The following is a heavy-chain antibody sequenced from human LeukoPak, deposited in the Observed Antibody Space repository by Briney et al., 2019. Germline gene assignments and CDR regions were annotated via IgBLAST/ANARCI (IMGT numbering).Heavy chain of an antibody. CDR1: GFTFSSYG. CDR3: ARDLIQLWLRGFIGY. D-gene: IGHD5-18*01. CDR2: TRYDGSNK. V-gene: IGHV3-30*02. J-gene: IGHJ4*02. Sequence: GGSLRLSCAASGFTFSSYGMSWVRQAPGKGLEWVAFTRYDGSNKYYTDSLKGRCTISRDNSKNTLYLQMNSLRAEDTAVYYCARDLIQLWLRGFIGYWGQGTLVTVSS.